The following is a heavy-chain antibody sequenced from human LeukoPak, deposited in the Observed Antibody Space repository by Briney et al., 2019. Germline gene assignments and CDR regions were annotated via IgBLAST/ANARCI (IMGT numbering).Heavy chain of an antibody. V-gene: IGHV3-9*01. Sequence: PGGSLRLSCAASGFTFDDYAMHWVRQAPGEGLEWVSGISWNSGSIGYADSVKGRFTISRDNAKNSLYLQMNSLRAEDTALYYCAKDIRGWLQFHYFDYWGQGTLVTVSS. CDR2: ISWNSGSI. CDR1: GFTFDDYA. D-gene: IGHD5-12*01. CDR3: AKDIRGWLQFHYFDY. J-gene: IGHJ4*02.